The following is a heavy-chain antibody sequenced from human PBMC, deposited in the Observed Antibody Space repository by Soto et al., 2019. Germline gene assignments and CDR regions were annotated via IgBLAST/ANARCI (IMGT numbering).Heavy chain of an antibody. CDR1: GGSINSGAYS. Sequence: TLSVTCAVSGGSINSGAYSWNWIRQPPGKGLEWIGYIYLSGNTYQNPSLNSRATISLDRSKNQFSLRLSSVTAADTAVYYCAREGYYYDSSGFVDHWGQGALVTVS. V-gene: IGHV4-30-2*01. J-gene: IGHJ5*02. D-gene: IGHD3-22*01. CDR3: AREGYYYDSSGFVDH. CDR2: IYLSGNT.